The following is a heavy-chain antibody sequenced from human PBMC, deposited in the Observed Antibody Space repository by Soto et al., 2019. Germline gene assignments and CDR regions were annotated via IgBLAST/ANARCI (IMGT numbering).Heavy chain of an antibody. J-gene: IGHJ5*01. V-gene: IGHV4-39*01. Sequence: PSETLSLTCTVSGGSISSSSYYWGWIRQPPGKGLEWIGSIYYSGGTNYSPALNNRVTISEDTSKNQFSLELNYVTAADTAVYYCASRTAYGSGSLYNWFDSWGQGTVVT. CDR2: IYYSGGT. CDR1: GGSISSSSYY. CDR3: ASRTAYGSGSLYNWFDS. D-gene: IGHD3-10*01.